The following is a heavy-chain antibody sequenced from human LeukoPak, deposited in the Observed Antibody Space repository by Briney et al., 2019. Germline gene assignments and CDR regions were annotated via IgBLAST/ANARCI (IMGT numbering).Heavy chain of an antibody. Sequence: PETLSLTCTVSGGSLNGYYWGWLRQPPGKGLECIGYIHSSEGTAHSASLKSRLTISLDTSTNQFSLTLSSVTAADTAVYYCARHVYGEGMVVWGKGTTVTVSS. CDR2: IHSSEGT. J-gene: IGHJ6*04. D-gene: IGHD4-17*01. V-gene: IGHV4-59*08. CDR3: ARHVYGEGMVV. CDR1: GGSLNGYY.